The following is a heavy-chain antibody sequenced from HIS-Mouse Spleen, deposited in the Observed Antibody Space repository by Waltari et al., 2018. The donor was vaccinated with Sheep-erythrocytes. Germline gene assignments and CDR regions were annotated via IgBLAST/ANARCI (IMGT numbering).Heavy chain of an antibody. J-gene: IGHJ4*02. V-gene: IGHV3-30*18. CDR1: GFTFSSYG. Sequence: QLQLVESGGGVVQPGRSLRLSCAASGFTFSSYGMPWVRQAPGKGLEWVAVISYDGSNKYYADSVKGRFTISRDNSKNTLYLQMNSLRAEDTAVYYCAKDRRGFWDYWGQGTLVTVSS. CDR3: AKDRRGFWDY. CDR2: ISYDGSNK. D-gene: IGHD3-10*01.